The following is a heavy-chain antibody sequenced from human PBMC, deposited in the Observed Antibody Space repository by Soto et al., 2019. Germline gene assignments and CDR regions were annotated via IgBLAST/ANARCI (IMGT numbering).Heavy chain of an antibody. CDR1: GFTFSSYG. V-gene: IGHV3-33*01. D-gene: IGHD6-13*01. CDR2: IWYDGSNK. J-gene: IGHJ4*02. CDR3: ARSIAAAAHFDY. Sequence: QVQLVESGGGVVQPGRSLRLSCAASGFTFSSYGMHWVRQAPGKGLEWVAVIWYDGSNKYYADSVKGRFTISRDNSKNKLYLQMNSLRAEDTAVYYCARSIAAAAHFDYWGQGTLVTVSS.